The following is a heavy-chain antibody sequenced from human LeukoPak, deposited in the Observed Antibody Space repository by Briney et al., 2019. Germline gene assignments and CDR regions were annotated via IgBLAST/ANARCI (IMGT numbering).Heavy chain of an antibody. CDR1: GGSFSGYY. V-gene: IGHV4-34*01. J-gene: IGHJ6*02. Sequence: PSETLSLTCAVYGGSFSGYYWSWIRQPPGKGLEWIGEINHSGSTNYNPSLKSRVTISVDTSKNQFSLKLSSVTAADTAVYHCAREGLGNYYYYYGMDVWGQGTTVTVSS. D-gene: IGHD4-23*01. CDR3: AREGLGNYYYYYGMDV. CDR2: INHSGST.